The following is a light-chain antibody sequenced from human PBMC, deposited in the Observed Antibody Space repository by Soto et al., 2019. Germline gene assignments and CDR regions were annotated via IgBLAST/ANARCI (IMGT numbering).Light chain of an antibody. V-gene: IGLV2-14*03. CDR3: SSYTTTSTLGYV. Sequence: QSALTQPASVSGSPGQSIAISCTGTSGDVGGYNYVSWYQQHPDKAPKLIIFDVSNRPSGISIRFSGSKSGNTASLTISGLQAEDEADYYCSSYTTTSTLGYVFGTGTKLTVL. CDR2: DVS. J-gene: IGLJ1*01. CDR1: SGDVGGYNY.